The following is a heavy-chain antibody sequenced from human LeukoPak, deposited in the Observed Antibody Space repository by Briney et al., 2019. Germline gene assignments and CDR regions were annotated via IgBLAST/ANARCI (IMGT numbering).Heavy chain of an antibody. CDR1: GFTFSSYG. J-gene: IGHJ6*02. Sequence: SGGSLRLSCAASGFTFSSYGMHWVRQAPGKGLEWVAVISYDGSNKYYADSVKGRFTISRDNSKNTLYLQMNSLRAEDTAVYYCAKEGRYCSSTSCYWAHYYYGMDVWGQGTTVTVSS. V-gene: IGHV3-30*18. CDR3: AKEGRYCSSTSCYWAHYYYGMDV. D-gene: IGHD2-2*01. CDR2: ISYDGSNK.